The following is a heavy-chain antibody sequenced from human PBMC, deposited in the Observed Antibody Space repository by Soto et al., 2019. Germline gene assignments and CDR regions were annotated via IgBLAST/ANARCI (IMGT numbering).Heavy chain of an antibody. CDR3: ARAYGDYEDAFDI. J-gene: IGHJ3*02. CDR2: IYYSGST. D-gene: IGHD4-17*01. V-gene: IGHV4-39*01. Sequence: SETLSLTCTVSGGSISSSSYYWGWIRQPPGKGLEWIGSIYYSGSTYYNPSLKSRVTISVDTSKNQFSLKLSSVTAADTAVYYCARAYGDYEDAFDIWGQGTMVTVSS. CDR1: GGSISSSSYY.